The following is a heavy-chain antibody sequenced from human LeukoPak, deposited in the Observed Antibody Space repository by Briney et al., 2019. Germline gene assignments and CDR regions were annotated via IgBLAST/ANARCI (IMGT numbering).Heavy chain of an antibody. CDR2: ISGSGGNT. V-gene: IGHV3-23*01. J-gene: IGHJ4*02. CDR1: GFTFSSYA. D-gene: IGHD3-22*01. Sequence: PGGSLRLSCAASGFTFSSYAISWVRQSPGKGLEWVSAISGSGGNTYSADSVKGRCTVSRDNSKKTLFLQMNSLRAEDTAVYYCAKGMSATSGYLELEYWGQGTLVIVSS. CDR3: AKGMSATSGYLELEY.